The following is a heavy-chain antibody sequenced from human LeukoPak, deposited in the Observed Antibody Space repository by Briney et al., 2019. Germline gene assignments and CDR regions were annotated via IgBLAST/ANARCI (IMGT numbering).Heavy chain of an antibody. CDR2: ISSRGDDT. J-gene: IGHJ4*02. CDR3: ARDPPVGHSGVRGVIINPIFDY. V-gene: IGHV3-64D*06. D-gene: IGHD3-10*01. Sequence: PGGSLRLSCSASGFIFSRYTMHWVRQAPGKGLEYVSGISSRGDDTYYADSVKGRFAIARDNSKNTLDLQLSSLRSEDTAMYYCARDPPVGHSGVRGVIINPIFDYWGQGTLVTVSS. CDR1: GFIFSRYT.